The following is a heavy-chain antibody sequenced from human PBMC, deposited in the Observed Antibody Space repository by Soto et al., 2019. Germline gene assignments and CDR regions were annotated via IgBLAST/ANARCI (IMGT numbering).Heavy chain of an antibody. D-gene: IGHD3-22*01. CDR1: GFTFSSYS. CDR2: ISSSSSTI. Sequence: HPGGSLRLSCAASGFTFSSYSMNWVRQAPGKGLEWVSYISSSSSTIYYADSVKGRFTISRDNAKNSLYLQMNSLRDEDTAVYYCARDNNAYYYDSSGSLDYWGQGALVTVSS. CDR3: ARDNNAYYYDSSGSLDY. J-gene: IGHJ4*02. V-gene: IGHV3-48*02.